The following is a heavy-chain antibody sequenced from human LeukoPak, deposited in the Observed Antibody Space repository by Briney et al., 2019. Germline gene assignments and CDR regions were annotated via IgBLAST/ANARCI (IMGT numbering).Heavy chain of an antibody. D-gene: IGHD2-2*02. J-gene: IGHJ5*02. CDR1: GGSISSGGYY. Sequence: PSQTLSLTCTVSGGSISSGGYYWSWIRQPPGKGLEWIGYIYHSGSTYYNPSLKSRVTISVDRSKNQFSLKLSSVTAADTAVYYCATSPYCSSTSCYTGWFDPWGQGTLVTVSS. CDR2: IYHSGST. V-gene: IGHV4-30-2*01. CDR3: ATSPYCSSTSCYTGWFDP.